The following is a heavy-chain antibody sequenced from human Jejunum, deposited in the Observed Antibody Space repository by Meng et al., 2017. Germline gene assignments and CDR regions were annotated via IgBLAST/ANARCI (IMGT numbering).Heavy chain of an antibody. J-gene: IGHJ4*02. CDR2: IFPGGSDI. Sequence: GGSLRLSCKGSGYTFTNFWIGWVRQLPGKGLEWMGIIFPGGSDIRYSPSFQGQVTLSVDKSISTAYLQWSSLKASDTAMYYCTRVGVGATTGFDYWGQGTQVTVSS. CDR3: TRVGVGATTGFDY. D-gene: IGHD2-15*01. CDR1: GYTFTNFW. V-gene: IGHV5-51*01.